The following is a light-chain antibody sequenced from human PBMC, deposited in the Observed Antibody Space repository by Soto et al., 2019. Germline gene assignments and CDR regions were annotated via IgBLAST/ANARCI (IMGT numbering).Light chain of an antibody. CDR2: EVS. CDR1: TSDFLTYNY. V-gene: IGLV2-14*01. Sequence: QSALTQSASVSGSPGQSITISCTGTTSDFLTYNYVSWYQQHPGRAPKLIIYEVSYRPSGVSIRFSGSKSGNTASLTISGLQAEDEAAYFCASYTRSTTLLFGGGTQLTVL. CDR3: ASYTRSTTLL. J-gene: IGLJ2*01.